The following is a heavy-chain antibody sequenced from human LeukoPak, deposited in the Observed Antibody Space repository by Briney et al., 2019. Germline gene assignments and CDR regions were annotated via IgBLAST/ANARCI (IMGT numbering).Heavy chain of an antibody. CDR1: GFSVSTNY. D-gene: IGHD4-17*01. V-gene: IGHV3-53*01. CDR2: LYHGGST. J-gene: IGHJ4*02. CDR3: ANDRPGDYALRC. Sequence: GGSLTLTCAVSGFSVSTNYMSWVRQAPGKGLEWVSVLYHGGSTYYADSVKGRFTISRDNSNNTLYLQMNRLRVKDAAVYYCANDRPGDYALRCWGQGTLVTVSS.